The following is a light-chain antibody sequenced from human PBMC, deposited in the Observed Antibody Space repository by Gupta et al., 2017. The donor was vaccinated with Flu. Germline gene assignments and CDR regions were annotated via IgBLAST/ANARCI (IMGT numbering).Light chain of an antibody. V-gene: IGLV1-51*02. CDR2: EIR. J-gene: IGLJ3*02. CDR3: EAWDKDRSVVV. CDR1: TSNIGNNY. Sequence: RVTISCSGSTSNIGNNYVSWYQQLPGTAPKLLIYEIRKRPSGIPDRFSGSKSGTSATLDITGLQTADEADYFCEAWDKDRSVVVFGGGTKVTVL.